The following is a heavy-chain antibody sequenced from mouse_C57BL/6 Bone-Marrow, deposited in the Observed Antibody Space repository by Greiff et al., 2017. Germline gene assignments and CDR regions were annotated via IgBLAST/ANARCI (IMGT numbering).Heavy chain of an antibody. J-gene: IGHJ2*01. Sequence: VQLLQPGAELVKPGDSVKMSCKASGYTFTSYWITWVQQRPGQGLEWIGDIYPGSGSTNYNEKFKSKTTLTVDTSSNTAYMQLSSLTSEDSAVYYCAREGPLLWYRHFDYWGQGTTLTVSS. CDR3: AREGPLLWYRHFDY. D-gene: IGHD2-1*01. CDR2: IYPGSGST. CDR1: GYTFTSYW. V-gene: IGHV1-55*01.